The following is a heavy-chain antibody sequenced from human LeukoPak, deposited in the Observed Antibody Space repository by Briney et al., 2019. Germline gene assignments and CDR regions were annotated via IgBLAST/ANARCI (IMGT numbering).Heavy chain of an antibody. Sequence: SETLSLTCAVYGXSFSGYYWTWIRQPPGKGPEWIGEINRGGDTNYNPSLKSRVTISVDTSKTQVSLKLSSVTAADTAVYYCARGVGSGSYFFNWGQGTLVTVSS. V-gene: IGHV4-34*01. D-gene: IGHD1-26*01. CDR1: GXSFSGYY. CDR3: ARGVGSGSYFFN. J-gene: IGHJ4*02. CDR2: INRGGDT.